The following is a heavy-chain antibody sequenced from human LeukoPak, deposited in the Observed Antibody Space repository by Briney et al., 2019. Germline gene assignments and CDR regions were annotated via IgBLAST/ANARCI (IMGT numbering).Heavy chain of an antibody. V-gene: IGHV1-2*02. Sequence: ASVKVSCKASGYTFTGYYMHWVRQAPGQGLEWMGWINPNSGGTNYAQKFQGRVTMTRDTSISTAYMELSRLRSDDTAVYYCAGERVGTLGNFDYWGQGTLVTVSS. CDR2: INPNSGGT. J-gene: IGHJ4*02. CDR1: GYTFTGYY. D-gene: IGHD1-26*01. CDR3: AGERVGTLGNFDY.